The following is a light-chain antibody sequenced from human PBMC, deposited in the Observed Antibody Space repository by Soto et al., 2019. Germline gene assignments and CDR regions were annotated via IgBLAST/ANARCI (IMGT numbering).Light chain of an antibody. V-gene: IGLV2-14*01. J-gene: IGLJ1*01. Sequence: QSALTQPASVSGSPGQSITISCTGTSSDVGGYNYVSWYQQHPGKAPKLMIYDVSNRPSGVSTRFSGSKSGNTASLNISGLQAEEEADYYCSSYTSSSLYVFGTGTKLTVL. CDR3: SSYTSSSLYV. CDR2: DVS. CDR1: SSDVGGYNY.